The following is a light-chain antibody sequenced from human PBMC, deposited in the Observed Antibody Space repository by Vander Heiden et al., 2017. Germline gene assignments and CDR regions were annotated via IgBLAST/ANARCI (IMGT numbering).Light chain of an antibody. CDR3: QQRDSTPWT. V-gene: IGKV1-39*01. J-gene: IGKJ1*01. Sequence: DIQMTQSPSSLSASVGDRVTITCRASQSISSYLNWYQQKPGKAPKLLIYAASSLQSGVPSRFRGSGSGTDFTLTISSLKPEDFATYYCQQRDSTPWTFGQGTKVEIK. CDR2: AAS. CDR1: QSISSY.